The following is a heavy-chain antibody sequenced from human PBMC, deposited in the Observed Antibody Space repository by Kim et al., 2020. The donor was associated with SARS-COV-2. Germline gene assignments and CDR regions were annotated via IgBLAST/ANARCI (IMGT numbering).Heavy chain of an antibody. D-gene: IGHD5-18*01. V-gene: IGHV4-59*01. J-gene: IGHJ4*02. CDR3: ARAYTAMANFDY. Sequence: TYNPSLKSRVTISVDTSKNQFSLKLSSVTAADTAVYYCARAYTAMANFDYWGQGTLVTVSS.